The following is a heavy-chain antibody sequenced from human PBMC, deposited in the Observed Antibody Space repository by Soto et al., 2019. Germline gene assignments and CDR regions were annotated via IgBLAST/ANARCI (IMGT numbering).Heavy chain of an antibody. Sequence: GGSLRLSWAASGFNFSQYSMSLVRQAPGKGLEWVSAITDSGSGTHYADSVKGRFTISRDNSKNTLYLQLNSLRAEDTAVYYCAKDLSVVFDYWGQGTLVTVSS. V-gene: IGHV3-23*01. CDR3: AKDLSVVFDY. CDR1: GFNFSQYS. D-gene: IGHD2-15*01. CDR2: ITDSGSGT. J-gene: IGHJ4*02.